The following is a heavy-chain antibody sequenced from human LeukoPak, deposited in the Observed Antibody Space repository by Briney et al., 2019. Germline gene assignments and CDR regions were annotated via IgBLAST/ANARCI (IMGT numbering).Heavy chain of an antibody. CDR1: GGTFSSYA. J-gene: IGHJ2*01. CDR2: IIPIFGTA. V-gene: IGHV1-69*01. CDR3: ASKYCSSTSCYQTNWYFDL. D-gene: IGHD2-2*01. Sequence: WASVKVSCKASGGTFSSYAISWVRQAPGQGLEWMGGIIPIFGTANYAQKFQGRVTITADESTSTAYMELSSLRSEDTAVYYCASKYCSSTSCYQTNWYFDLWGRGTLVTVSS.